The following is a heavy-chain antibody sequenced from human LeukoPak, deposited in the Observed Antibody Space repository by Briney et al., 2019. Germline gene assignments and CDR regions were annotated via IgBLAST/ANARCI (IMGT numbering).Heavy chain of an antibody. D-gene: IGHD1-26*01. CDR1: RFTFSSYA. CDR2: ISGSGGST. V-gene: IGHV3-23*01. J-gene: IGHJ6*02. Sequence: PGGSLRLSCAASRFTFSSYAMSWVRQAPGKGLEWVSAISGSGGSTYYADSVKGRFTISRDNSKNTLYLQMNSLRAEDTAVYYCAKGQTEEELTLYYYYGMDVWGQGTTVTVSS. CDR3: AKGQTEEELTLYYYYGMDV.